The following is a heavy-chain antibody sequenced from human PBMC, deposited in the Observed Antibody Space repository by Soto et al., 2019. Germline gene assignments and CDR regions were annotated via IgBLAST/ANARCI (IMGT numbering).Heavy chain of an antibody. Sequence: KLSETLALTCAVYGGSFSGYYWSWIRQPPGKGLEWIGEINHSASTNYNPSLKSRVTISVDTSKNLFSLKLSSVTAADTAVYYCAREGYGSGSQLYYYYGMDVWGQGTTVT. CDR1: GGSFSGYY. V-gene: IGHV4-34*01. CDR2: INHSAST. J-gene: IGHJ6*02. D-gene: IGHD3-10*01. CDR3: AREGYGSGSQLYYYYGMDV.